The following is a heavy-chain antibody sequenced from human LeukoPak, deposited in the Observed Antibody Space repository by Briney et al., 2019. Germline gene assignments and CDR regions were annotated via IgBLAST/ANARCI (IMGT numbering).Heavy chain of an antibody. J-gene: IGHJ4*02. CDR1: GGSISSYY. Sequence: SETLSLTCTVSGGSISSYYWSWIRQPPGKGLEWIAYIYYSGSTNYNPSLKSRVTISVDTSKNQLALKLSSVTAADTAVYYCARGLYFDYWGQGTLVTVSS. V-gene: IGHV4-59*01. CDR3: ARGLYFDY. CDR2: IYYSGST.